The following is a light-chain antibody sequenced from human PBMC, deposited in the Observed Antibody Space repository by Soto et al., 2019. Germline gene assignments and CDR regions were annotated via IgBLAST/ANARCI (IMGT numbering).Light chain of an antibody. CDR3: QHYNSYSEA. V-gene: IGKV1-5*03. J-gene: IGKJ1*01. CDR2: KAS. Sequence: DFQMTQSPPSVSESXGDGVPSAXXASQNIRSRLAWFQQKPGKAPKLLIYKASTLKSGVPSRFSGSGSGTEFTLTISSLQPDDFATYYCQHYNSYSEAFGQGTKVDIK. CDR1: QNIRSR.